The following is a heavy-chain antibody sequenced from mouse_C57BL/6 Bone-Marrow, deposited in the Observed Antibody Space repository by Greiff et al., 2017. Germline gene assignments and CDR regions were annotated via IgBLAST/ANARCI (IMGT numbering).Heavy chain of an antibody. CDR2: IHPNSGST. Sequence: VQLQQPGAELVKPGASVKLSCKASGYTFTSYWMHWVKQRPGQGLEWIGMIHPNSGSTNYNEKFKSKATLTVDKSSSTAYMQLSSLTSEDSAVYYCARSGIYYGYDEAMDYWGQGTSVTVSS. V-gene: IGHV1-64*01. CDR1: GYTFTSYW. D-gene: IGHD2-2*01. CDR3: ARSGIYYGYDEAMDY. J-gene: IGHJ4*01.